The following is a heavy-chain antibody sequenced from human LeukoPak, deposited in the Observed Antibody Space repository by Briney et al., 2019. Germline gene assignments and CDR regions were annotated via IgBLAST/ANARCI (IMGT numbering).Heavy chain of an antibody. D-gene: IGHD1-26*01. V-gene: IGHV1-2*02. J-gene: IGHJ4*02. Sequence: VASVKVSCKASGYTFTGYYMHWVRQAPGQGLEWMGWINPNSGGTNYAQKFQGRVTMTRDTSISTAYMELSRLRSDDTAVYYCARAFGGSYPPWDAFDIWGQGTLVTVSS. CDR1: GYTFTGYY. CDR2: INPNSGGT. CDR3: ARAFGGSYPPWDAFDI.